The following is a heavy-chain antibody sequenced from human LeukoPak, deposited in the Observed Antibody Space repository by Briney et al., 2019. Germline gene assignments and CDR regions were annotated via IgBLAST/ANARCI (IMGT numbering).Heavy chain of an antibody. CDR2: IYYSGST. V-gene: IGHV4-59*08. CDR3: ARLGGGGSFYGDYAGYFDY. Sequence: PSESLSLTCTVSGGSISSYDWSWIRQPPGKGLEWIGYIYYSGSTNYNPSLKSRVTISVDTSKNQFSLKLSSVTAADTAVYYCARLGGGGSFYGDYAGYFDYWGQGTLVTVSS. J-gene: IGHJ4*02. D-gene: IGHD4-17*01. CDR1: GGSISSYD.